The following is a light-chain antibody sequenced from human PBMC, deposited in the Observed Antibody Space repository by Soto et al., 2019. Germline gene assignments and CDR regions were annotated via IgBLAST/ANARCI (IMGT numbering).Light chain of an antibody. V-gene: IGKV3-11*01. CDR1: QTVSIY. Sequence: EIVLTQSPATLSLSPGQRATLSCRASQTVSIYVAWYQQKPGQATRLLIYDVSNRPTAIPARCSGSGSGTDVTVTISSLEHGDLAGYCCQQGSKWPLSFGGGTKVEIK. CDR3: QQGSKWPLS. J-gene: IGKJ4*01. CDR2: DVS.